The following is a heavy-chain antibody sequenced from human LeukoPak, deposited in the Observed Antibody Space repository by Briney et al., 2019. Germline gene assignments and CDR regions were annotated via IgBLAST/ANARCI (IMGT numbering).Heavy chain of an antibody. D-gene: IGHD6-13*01. CDR2: ISNSGDTT. CDR1: GFTFSTYA. J-gene: IGHJ4*02. V-gene: IGHV3-23*01. Sequence: PGGSLTLSCAGSGFTFSTYAMTWVRQAPGKGLEWVSAISNSGDTTYYADSVKGRFSISRDSPKNTLFLQMNSLRAEDTAVYYCAKGASSTALVTLYYWGQGTLVTVSS. CDR3: AKGASSTALVTLYY.